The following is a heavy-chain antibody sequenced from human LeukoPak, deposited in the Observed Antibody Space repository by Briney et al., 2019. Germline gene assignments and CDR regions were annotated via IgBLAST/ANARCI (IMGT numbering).Heavy chain of an antibody. D-gene: IGHD5-24*01. CDR1: GFTVSNDY. Sequence: GGSLRLSCAASGFTVSNDYMTWVRQAPGKGLEWVSVIYAGGCTYYADSVKGRFTISRDNFKNTLYLQMNSLRAEDTAVYYCAREGDGDRVARFDYWGQGTLVTVSS. CDR2: IYAGGCT. CDR3: AREGDGDRVARFDY. V-gene: IGHV3-53*01. J-gene: IGHJ4*02.